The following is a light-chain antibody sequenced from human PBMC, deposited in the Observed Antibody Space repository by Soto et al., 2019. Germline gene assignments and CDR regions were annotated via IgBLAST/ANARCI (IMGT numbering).Light chain of an antibody. CDR2: GAS. CDR3: LQFDNSPLYT. J-gene: IGKJ2*01. Sequence: ETVLTQSPGTLSSSPGERATLSCRASQTITNSHLAWYQQRPGQAPRLLIYGASGRATGIPDRFSGSGSGTDFSLTISRLEPEDFAVYYCLQFDNSPLYTFGQGTKVDIK. CDR1: QTITNSH. V-gene: IGKV3-20*01.